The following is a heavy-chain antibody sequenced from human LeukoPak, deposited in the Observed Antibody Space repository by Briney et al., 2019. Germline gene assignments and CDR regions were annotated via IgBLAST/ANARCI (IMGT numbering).Heavy chain of an antibody. D-gene: IGHD3-22*01. V-gene: IGHV4-59*01. CDR1: GVSISSYY. CDR2: IYDSGST. Sequence: SETLSLTCTVSGVSISSYYWSWIRQPPGKGLEWIGYIYDSGSTNYNPSLKSRVTISVDTSKNQFSLKLSSVTAADTAVYYCARADSSGYYVLDYWGQGTLVTVSS. J-gene: IGHJ4*02. CDR3: ARADSSGYYVLDY.